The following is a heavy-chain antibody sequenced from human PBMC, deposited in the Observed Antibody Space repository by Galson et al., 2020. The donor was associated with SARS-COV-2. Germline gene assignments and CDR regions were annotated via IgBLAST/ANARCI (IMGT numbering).Heavy chain of an antibody. CDR2: IGGSSGSI. Sequence: GSLRLSCVASGFIFSDYNMNWVRQAPGQGLEWVSSIGGSSGSIYYADSVTGRFTTSKNSAENSLFLQMNSLRVEDTAVYYCAKGGDSTMVSDFFDYWGQGTLVTVPS. CDR3: AKGGDSTMVSDFFDY. D-gene: IGHD5-18*01. J-gene: IGHJ4*02. V-gene: IGHV3-21*06. CDR1: GFIFSDYN.